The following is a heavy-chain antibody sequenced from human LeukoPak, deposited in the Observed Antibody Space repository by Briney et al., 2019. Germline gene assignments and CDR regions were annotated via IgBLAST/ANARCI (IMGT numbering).Heavy chain of an antibody. J-gene: IGHJ4*02. Sequence: GASVTVSFTASGYTFTIYYMHWVRQAPGQGLEWMGIINPSGGSTSYAQKFQGRVTMTRDTSTSTVYMELSSLRSEDTAVYYCAREGVPAACFDYWGQGTLVTVPS. CDR3: AREGVPAACFDY. V-gene: IGHV1-46*01. CDR2: INPSGGST. CDR1: GYTFTIYY. D-gene: IGHD2-2*01.